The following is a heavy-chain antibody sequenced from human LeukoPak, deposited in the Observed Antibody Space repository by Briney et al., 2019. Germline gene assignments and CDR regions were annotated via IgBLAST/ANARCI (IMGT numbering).Heavy chain of an antibody. V-gene: IGHV3-11*04. CDR3: ARYYYDSSGYYYKDY. CDR1: GFTFSDYN. Sequence: GGSLRLSRAASGFTFSDYNMSWIRQAPGKGLEWVLYISSSGSTIYYADSVKGRFTISRDKANNSLYLQMNSLRAEDTAMYYCARYYYDSSGYYYKDYWGQGTLVTVSS. CDR2: ISSSGSTI. J-gene: IGHJ4*02. D-gene: IGHD3-22*01.